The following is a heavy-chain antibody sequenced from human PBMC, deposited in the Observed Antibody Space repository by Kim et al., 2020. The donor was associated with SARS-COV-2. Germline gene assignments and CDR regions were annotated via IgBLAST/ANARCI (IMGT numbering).Heavy chain of an antibody. CDR3: ARGQTPLRNYYGSEEPFGYYYYMDV. CDR1: GGTFSSYA. D-gene: IGHD3-10*01. CDR2: IIPIFGTA. J-gene: IGHJ6*03. Sequence: SVKVSCKASGGTFSSYAISWVRQAPGQGLEWMGGIIPIFGTANYAQKFQGRVTITADESTSTAYMELSSLRSEDTAVYYCARGQTPLRNYYGSEEPFGYYYYMDVWGKGTTVTVSS. V-gene: IGHV1-69*13.